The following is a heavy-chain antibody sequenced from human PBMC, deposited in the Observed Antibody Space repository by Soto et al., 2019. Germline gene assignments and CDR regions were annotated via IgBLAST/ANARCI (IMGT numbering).Heavy chain of an antibody. CDR3: ARDNIDSSARDDAFVI. D-gene: IGHD3-22*01. J-gene: IGHJ3*02. Sequence: QVQLVESGGGVVQPGRSLRLSCAASGFTFSSYGMHWVRQAPGKGLEWVAVIWYDGSNKYYADSVKGRFTISRDNSKNTLYLQMNSLRAEDTAVYYCARDNIDSSARDDAFVIWGQGTMVTVSS. V-gene: IGHV3-33*01. CDR1: GFTFSSYG. CDR2: IWYDGSNK.